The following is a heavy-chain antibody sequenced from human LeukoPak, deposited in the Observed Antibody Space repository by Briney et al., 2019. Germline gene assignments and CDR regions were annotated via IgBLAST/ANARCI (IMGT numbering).Heavy chain of an antibody. D-gene: IGHD2-2*01. CDR1: GFSLSTSGMC. CDR3: ARTRGYCSSTSCWYYFDY. CDR2: IDWDDDK. J-gene: IGHJ4*02. Sequence: SGPALVKPTQTLTLTCTFSGFSLSTSGMCVSWIRQPPGKALEWLARIDWDDDKYYSTSLKTRLTISKDTPKNQVVLTMTNMDPVDTATYYCARTRGYCSSTSCWYYFDYWGQGTLVTVSS. V-gene: IGHV2-70*11.